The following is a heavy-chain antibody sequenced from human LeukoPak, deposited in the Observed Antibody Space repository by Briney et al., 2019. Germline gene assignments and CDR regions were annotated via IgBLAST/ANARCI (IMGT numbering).Heavy chain of an antibody. CDR3: ARRKANHDAFDI. D-gene: IGHD1-14*01. CDR1: GYTFTSYD. CDR2: MNPNSGNT. V-gene: IGHV1-8*01. Sequence: ASVKVSCKASGYTFTSYDINWVRQATGQGLEWMGWMNPNSGNTGYAQKLQGRVTMTRNTSINTAYMELSSLRSDDTAVYSCARRKANHDAFDIWGQGTMVTVSS. J-gene: IGHJ3*02.